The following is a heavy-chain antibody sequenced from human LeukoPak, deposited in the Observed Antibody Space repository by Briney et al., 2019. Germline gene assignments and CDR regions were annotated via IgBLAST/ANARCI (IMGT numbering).Heavy chain of an antibody. V-gene: IGHV4-34*01. CDR3: ATVKVASPYYYYYYMDV. D-gene: IGHD3-3*02. CDR1: GGSFSGYY. CDR2: INHSGST. Sequence: PSETLSLTCAVYGGSFSGYYWSWIRQPPGKGLEWIGEINHSGSTNYNPSLKSRVTISVDTSKNQFSLKLSSVTAADTAVYYCATVKVASPYYYYYYMDVWGKGTTVTISS. J-gene: IGHJ6*03.